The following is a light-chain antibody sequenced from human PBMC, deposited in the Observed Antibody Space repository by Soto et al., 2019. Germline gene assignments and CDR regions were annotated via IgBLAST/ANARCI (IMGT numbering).Light chain of an antibody. V-gene: IGKV3-20*01. J-gene: IGKJ4*01. CDR1: QSVRSIY. CDR3: QQYGSLPRT. Sequence: EGVLTQSPGTLSLSPGERATLSCRASQSVRSIYLGWYQQKSGQAPRLLIYGASSRATGIPDRFSGSGSGTDFTLTISRLEPEDFAVYYCQQYGSLPRTFGGGTKVDIK. CDR2: GAS.